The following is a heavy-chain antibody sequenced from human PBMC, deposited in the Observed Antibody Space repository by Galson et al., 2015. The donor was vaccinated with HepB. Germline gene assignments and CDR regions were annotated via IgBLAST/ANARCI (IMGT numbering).Heavy chain of an antibody. V-gene: IGHV3-7*01. CDR3: ARVDPQWLWDAFDI. CDR1: GFTFSSYW. CDR2: IKQDAREK. Sequence: SLRLSCAASGFTFSSYWMSWVRQAPGKGLEWVANIKQDAREKYYVDSVKGRFTISRDNANNSLSLQMNSLRAGDTAVYYCARVDPQWLWDAFDIWGQGTMVTVSS. J-gene: IGHJ3*02. D-gene: IGHD3-22*01.